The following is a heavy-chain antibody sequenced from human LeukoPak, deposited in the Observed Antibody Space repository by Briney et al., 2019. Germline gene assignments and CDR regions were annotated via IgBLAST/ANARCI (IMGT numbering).Heavy chain of an antibody. CDR2: IWSTGEYI. Sequence: GGSLRLSCAGSGDGFTRHTMYWVRRAPGKGLEWISYIWSTGEYIYYADSVKGRFTISRDNARTSVYLQMNSLRVEDTAIYYCAREYDSRARFDSWGQGTLVTVSS. V-gene: IGHV3-21*05. J-gene: IGHJ4*02. D-gene: IGHD6-13*01. CDR3: AREYDSRARFDS. CDR1: GDGFTRHT.